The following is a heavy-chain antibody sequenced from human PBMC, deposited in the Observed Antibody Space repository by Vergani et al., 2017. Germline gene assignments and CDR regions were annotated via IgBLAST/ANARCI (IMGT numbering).Heavy chain of an antibody. J-gene: IGHJ5*02. Sequence: QVQLQESGPGLVKPSQTLSLTCTVSGGSISSGSYYWSWIRQPAGTGLEWIGRIYTSGSTNYNPSLKSRVTMSVDTSKNQFSLKLSSVTAADTAVYYCARDWGYCTNGVCYDKNWFDPWGQGTLVTVSS. CDR3: ARDWGYCTNGVCYDKNWFDP. CDR1: GGSISSGSYY. V-gene: IGHV4-61*02. D-gene: IGHD2-8*01. CDR2: IYTSGST.